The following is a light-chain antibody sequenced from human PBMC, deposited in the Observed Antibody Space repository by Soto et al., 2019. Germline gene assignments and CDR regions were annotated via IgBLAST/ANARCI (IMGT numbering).Light chain of an antibody. CDR1: SSDVGGYNY. Sequence: QSALTQPPSASGSPGQSVTISCTGTSSDVGGYNYVSWYQQHPGKAPKLMIYEVSKRPSGVPDRFSGSKSGNTASLTVSGLQAEDDADYYCSSYAGSNNFNVVFGGGTQLTVL. CDR3: SSYAGSNNFNVV. CDR2: EVS. J-gene: IGLJ2*01. V-gene: IGLV2-8*01.